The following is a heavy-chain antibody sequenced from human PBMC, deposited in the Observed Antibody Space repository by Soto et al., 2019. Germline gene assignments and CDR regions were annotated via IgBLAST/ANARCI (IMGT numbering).Heavy chain of an antibody. V-gene: IGHV1-3*01. J-gene: IGHJ6*02. CDR1: GYTFTSYA. CDR3: ARGAELRFLGWGYYYGMDV. CDR2: INAGNGNT. Sequence: ASVKVSCKASGYTFTSYAMHWVRQAPGQRLEWMGWINAGNGNTKYSQKFQGRVTITRDTSASTAYMELSSLRSEDTAVYYCARGAELRFLGWGYYYGMDVWGQGTTVTVSS. D-gene: IGHD3-3*01.